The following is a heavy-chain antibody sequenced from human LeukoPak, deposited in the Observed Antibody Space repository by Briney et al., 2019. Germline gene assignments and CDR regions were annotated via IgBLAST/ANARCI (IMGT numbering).Heavy chain of an antibody. D-gene: IGHD2-21*01. V-gene: IGHV4-59*01. CDR2: IYYSGST. CDR3: ARVVRGSYLDY. CDR1: GGSISSYY. J-gene: IGHJ4*02. Sequence: PSETLSLTCTVSGGSISSYYWSWIRQPPGKGLEWIGYIYYSGSTNYNPSLKSRVTISVDTSKNQFSLKLSSVTAADTAVYYCARVVRGSYLDYWGQGTLVTVSS.